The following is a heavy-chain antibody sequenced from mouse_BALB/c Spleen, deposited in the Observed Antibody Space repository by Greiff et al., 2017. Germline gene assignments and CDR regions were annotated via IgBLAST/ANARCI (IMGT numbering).Heavy chain of an antibody. CDR2: INPSNGGT. CDR3: ARRYYGYGGGMDY. Sequence: QVQLQQPGAELVRPGASVKLSCKASGYTFTSYWMHWIKQRPEQGLEGIGEINPSNGGTNYNEKFKSKATLTVDKSSSTAYMQLSSLTSEDSAVYYCARRYYGYGGGMDYWGQGTSVTVSS. D-gene: IGHD2-2*01. J-gene: IGHJ4*01. V-gene: IGHV1S81*02. CDR1: GYTFTSYW.